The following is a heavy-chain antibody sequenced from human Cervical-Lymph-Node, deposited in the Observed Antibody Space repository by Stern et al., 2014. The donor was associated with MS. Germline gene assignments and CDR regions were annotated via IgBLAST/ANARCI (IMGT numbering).Heavy chain of an antibody. D-gene: IGHD1-26*01. J-gene: IGHJ4*02. CDR2: IRQDGDRK. Sequence: EVKLVESGGGLVQPGGSLRLSCTASGFPFSNYWVSWVRQAPGKGLEWVANIRQDGDRKEYADSVEGRFTISRDNAKNSLYLQMSNLRAEDTAVYFCAREGAGGFDYWGQGVLVTVSS. V-gene: IGHV3-7*01. CDR3: AREGAGGFDY. CDR1: GFPFSNYW.